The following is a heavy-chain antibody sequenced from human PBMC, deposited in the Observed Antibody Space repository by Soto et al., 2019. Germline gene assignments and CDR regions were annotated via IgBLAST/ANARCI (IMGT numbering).Heavy chain of an antibody. Sequence: SETLSLTCTVSGGSISSSSYYWGWIRQPPGKGLEWIGSIYYSGSTYYNPSLKSRVTISVDTSKNQFSLKLSPVTAADTAVYYCARIKLLGYCSGGSCYYYYYGMDVWGQGTTVTVSS. CDR3: ARIKLLGYCSGGSCYYYYYGMDV. V-gene: IGHV4-39*07. CDR2: IYYSGST. CDR1: GGSISSSSYY. J-gene: IGHJ6*02. D-gene: IGHD2-15*01.